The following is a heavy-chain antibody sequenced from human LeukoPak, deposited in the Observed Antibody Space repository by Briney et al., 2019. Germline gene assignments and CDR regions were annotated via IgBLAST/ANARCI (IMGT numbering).Heavy chain of an antibody. D-gene: IGHD3-16*01. CDR2: ISYDGTDT. V-gene: IGHV3-30-3*01. J-gene: IGHJ4*02. CDR3: ARIRGGPIDY. Sequence: PGRSLRLSCAASGFTLSTYAMHWVRQAPGKGLEWVAVISYDGTDTYYADSVKGRFTISRDTSKNILYLQMNSLRAEDTAVFYCARIRGGPIDYWGQGTLVTVSS. CDR1: GFTLSTYA.